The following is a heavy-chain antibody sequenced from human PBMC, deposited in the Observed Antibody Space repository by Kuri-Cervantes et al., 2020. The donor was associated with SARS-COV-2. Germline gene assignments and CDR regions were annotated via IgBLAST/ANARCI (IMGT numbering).Heavy chain of an antibody. D-gene: IGHD3-3*01. CDR3: ARVCAIFGVVTTALDL. V-gene: IGHV3-30*02. Sequence: GGSLRLSCAASGFTFSSYGMHWVRQAPGKGLEWVAFIRYDGSNKYYADSVKGRFTISRDNAKNSLYLQMNSLRAEDTAVYYCARVCAIFGVVTTALDLWGRGTLVTVSS. CDR2: IRYDGSNK. CDR1: GFTFSSYG. J-gene: IGHJ2*01.